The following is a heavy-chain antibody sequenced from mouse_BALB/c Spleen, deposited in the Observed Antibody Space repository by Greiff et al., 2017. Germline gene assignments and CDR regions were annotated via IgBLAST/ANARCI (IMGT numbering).Heavy chain of an antibody. Sequence: EVQLQQSGAELVKPGASVKLSCTASGFNIKDTYMHWVKQRPEQGLEWIGRIDPANGNTKYDPKLQGKSTITADTSSNTAYLQLSSLTSEDTAVYYCARSIYYGNNGGGFDYWGQGTTLTVSA. CDR2: IDPANGNT. J-gene: IGHJ2*01. V-gene: IGHV14-3*02. CDR3: ARSIYYGNNGGGFDY. CDR1: GFNIKDTY. D-gene: IGHD2-1*01.